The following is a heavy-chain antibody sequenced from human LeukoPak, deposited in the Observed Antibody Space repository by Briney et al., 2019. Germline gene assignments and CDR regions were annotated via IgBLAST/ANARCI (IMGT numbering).Heavy chain of an antibody. Sequence: GGSLRLSCAASRFTFSSYGMSWVRQAPGKGLEWVSGISSSGGSTYYADSVKGRFTISRDNSKNTLYLQMNSLGAEDTAIYYCAKNGDRGAYCSGGSCYPYYYYNMDVWGKGTTVTISS. CDR2: ISSSGGST. V-gene: IGHV3-23*01. CDR3: AKNGDRGAYCSGGSCYPYYYYNMDV. J-gene: IGHJ6*03. D-gene: IGHD2-15*01. CDR1: RFTFSSYG.